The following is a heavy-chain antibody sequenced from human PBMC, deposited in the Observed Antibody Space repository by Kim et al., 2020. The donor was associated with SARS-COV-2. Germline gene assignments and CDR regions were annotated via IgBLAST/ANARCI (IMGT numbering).Heavy chain of an antibody. V-gene: IGHV3-74*01. J-gene: IGHJ4*02. D-gene: IGHD6-19*01. CDR3: ARRQFSSGWYYFDY. Sequence: YADSGKCRFTIPRDNAKNTLYLQRNSLGAEDTAVYYCARRQFSSGWYYFDYWGQGTLVTVSS.